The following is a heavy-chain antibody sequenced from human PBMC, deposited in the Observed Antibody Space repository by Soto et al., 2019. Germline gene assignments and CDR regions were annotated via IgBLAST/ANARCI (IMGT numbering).Heavy chain of an antibody. V-gene: IGHV3-23*01. CDR3: AKAGCSGGTCYLYYFDY. Sequence: GWSLRLSCASSVFTFINYAMRWVRQAPGKGLEWVSTISGRGGNTYYADSVKGRFTISRDNSRNTLYLQMDSLRVEDSAVYSCAKAGCSGGTCYLYYFDYWGQGALVTVSS. CDR2: ISGRGGNT. J-gene: IGHJ4*02. CDR1: VFTFINYA. D-gene: IGHD2-15*01.